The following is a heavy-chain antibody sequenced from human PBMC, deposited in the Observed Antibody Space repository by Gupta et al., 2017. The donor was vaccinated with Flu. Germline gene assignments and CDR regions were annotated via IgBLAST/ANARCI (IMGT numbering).Heavy chain of an antibody. V-gene: IGHV3-33*01. CDR2: IWYDGSNK. Sequence: HWVRQAPGKGLEWVAVIWYDGSNKYYADSVKGRFTISRDNSKNTLYLQMNSLRAEDTAVYYCARSLERRVVVAALYGMDVWGQGTTVTVSS. CDR3: ARSLERRVVVAALYGMDV. D-gene: IGHD2-15*01. J-gene: IGHJ6*02.